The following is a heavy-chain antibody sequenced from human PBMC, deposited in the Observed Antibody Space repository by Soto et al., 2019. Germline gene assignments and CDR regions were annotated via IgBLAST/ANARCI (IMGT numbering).Heavy chain of an antibody. D-gene: IGHD6-19*01. CDR3: ARYISSGWYERIDP. Sequence: QVQLQESGPGLVKPSETLSLTCTVSGGSISSYYWSWIRQPPAKGLEWIGYIYYSGSTNYNPSLKSRVTISVDTSKNQFSLKLRSVTAADTAVYYCARYISSGWYERIDPWGQRTLVTVSS. CDR2: IYYSGST. V-gene: IGHV4-59*01. J-gene: IGHJ5*02. CDR1: GGSISSYY.